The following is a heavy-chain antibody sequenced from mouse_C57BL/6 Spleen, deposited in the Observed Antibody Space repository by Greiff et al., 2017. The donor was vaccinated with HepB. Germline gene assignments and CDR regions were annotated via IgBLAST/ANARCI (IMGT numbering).Heavy chain of an antibody. Sequence: EVKLMESGGGLVKPGGSLKLSCAASGFNFSDYGMHWVSQAPEKGLEWVAYISSGSSTIYYADTVKGRITISRDNAKNTLFLQMTSLRSEDTAMYYCARDLDYWGQGTSVTVSS. J-gene: IGHJ4*01. CDR1: GFNFSDYG. CDR3: ARDLDY. V-gene: IGHV5-17*01. CDR2: ISSGSSTI.